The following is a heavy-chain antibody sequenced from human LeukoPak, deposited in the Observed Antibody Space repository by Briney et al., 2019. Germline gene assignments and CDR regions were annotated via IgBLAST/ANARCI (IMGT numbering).Heavy chain of an antibody. CDR1: GYTFTKSY. CDR2: ISGSNGNT. CDR3: ARGMGTNLHYDY. D-gene: IGHD7-27*01. J-gene: IGHJ4*02. Sequence: ASVKVSCKASGYTFTKSYIHWVRQAPGQGLEWMGWISGSNGNTNYAQKFQGRVSMTADTSTSTAYMELRSLRSDDTAVYYCARGMGTNLHYDYWGQGTLVTVSS. V-gene: IGHV1-18*04.